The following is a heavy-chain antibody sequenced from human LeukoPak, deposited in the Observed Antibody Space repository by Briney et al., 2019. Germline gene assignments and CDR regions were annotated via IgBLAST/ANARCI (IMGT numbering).Heavy chain of an antibody. CDR1: GGSISSYY. CDR2: ISGSGGST. Sequence: ETLSLTCTVSGGSISSYYWSWVRQAPGKGLEWVSVISGSGGSTYYADSVKGRFTISRDNSKNTLYLQMNSLRAEDTAVYYCAKDPQWELRGNAFDIWGQGTMVTVSS. J-gene: IGHJ3*02. CDR3: AKDPQWELRGNAFDI. V-gene: IGHV3-23*01. D-gene: IGHD1-26*01.